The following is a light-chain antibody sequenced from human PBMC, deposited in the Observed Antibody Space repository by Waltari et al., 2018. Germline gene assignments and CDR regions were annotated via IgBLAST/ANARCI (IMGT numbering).Light chain of an antibody. CDR2: DAI. CDR3: QQRSNWPPLT. Sequence: WRARESVRSYLAWEQQKPGQAPRLLIYDAINRATGMPARVSGSGSGTDFTLTLSNLGPEDFAVYYCQQRSNWPPLTFGGGTKVEIK. J-gene: IGKJ4*01. CDR1: ESVRSY. V-gene: IGKV3-11*01.